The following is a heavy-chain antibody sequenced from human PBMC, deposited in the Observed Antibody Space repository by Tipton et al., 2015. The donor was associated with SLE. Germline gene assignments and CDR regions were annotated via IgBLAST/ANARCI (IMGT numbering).Heavy chain of an antibody. CDR3: ANGSPLQSPADY. Sequence: SLRLSCAASGFTFSSYGMHWVRQAPGKGLEWVAVIWYDGSNKYYADSVKGRFTISRDNSKNTLYLQMNSLRAEDTAVYYCANGSPLQSPADYWGQGTLVTVSS. J-gene: IGHJ4*02. CDR2: IWYDGSNK. V-gene: IGHV3-33*06. D-gene: IGHD2-2*01. CDR1: GFTFSSYG.